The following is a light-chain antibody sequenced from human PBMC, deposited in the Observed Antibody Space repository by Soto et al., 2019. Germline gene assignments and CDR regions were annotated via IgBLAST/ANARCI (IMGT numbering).Light chain of an antibody. Sequence: EIVLTQSPATLSLSPGERATLSCRASQSISSYLAWYQQKPGQAPRLLIYDASNRATGIPARFSGSGSGTDFTLTISSLEPEDFAVYYCQQRTNWPRVFTFGPGTKVDI. CDR3: QQRTNWPRVFT. CDR2: DAS. V-gene: IGKV3-11*01. CDR1: QSISSY. J-gene: IGKJ3*01.